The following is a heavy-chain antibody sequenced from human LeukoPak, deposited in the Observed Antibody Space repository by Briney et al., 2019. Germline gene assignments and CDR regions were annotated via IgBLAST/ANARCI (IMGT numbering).Heavy chain of an antibody. J-gene: IGHJ5*02. CDR3: ARFITIFGVADLNWFDP. Sequence: GESLKISCKGSGYSFTSYWIGWVRQMPGKGLEWMGIIYPGDSDTRYSPSFQGQVTISADKSISTAYLQWSSLKASDTAMYYCARFITIFGVADLNWFDPWGQGTLVTVSS. V-gene: IGHV5-51*01. CDR2: IYPGDSDT. CDR1: GYSFTSYW. D-gene: IGHD3-3*01.